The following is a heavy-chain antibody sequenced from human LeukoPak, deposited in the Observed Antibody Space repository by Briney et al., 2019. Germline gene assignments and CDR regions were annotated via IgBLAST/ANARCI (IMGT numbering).Heavy chain of an antibody. CDR2: INPNSGGT. Sequence: GASVTVSCKASGYTFTGYYMHWMRQAPGQGLEWMGRINPNSGGTNYAQKFQGRGTMTRDTSISTPYMELSRLRSDDTAVNYCAREGSSGWYAAFDYWGQGTLVTVSS. J-gene: IGHJ4*02. CDR1: GYTFTGYY. CDR3: AREGSSGWYAAFDY. V-gene: IGHV1-2*06. D-gene: IGHD6-19*01.